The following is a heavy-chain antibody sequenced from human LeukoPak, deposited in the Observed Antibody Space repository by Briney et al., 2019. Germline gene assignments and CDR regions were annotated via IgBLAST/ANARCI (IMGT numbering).Heavy chain of an antibody. J-gene: IGHJ4*02. Sequence: QPGGSLRLSCAASGFTFSTYWMHWVRQAPGKGLVWVSRIHTDGISTTYADSVKGRFTISRDNAKNTLYLQMNSLRAEDTAVYYCASGELDSLYYFDFWGQGTLVTVSS. CDR1: GFTFSTYW. D-gene: IGHD1-1*01. V-gene: IGHV3-74*01. CDR3: ASGELDSLYYFDF. CDR2: IHTDGIST.